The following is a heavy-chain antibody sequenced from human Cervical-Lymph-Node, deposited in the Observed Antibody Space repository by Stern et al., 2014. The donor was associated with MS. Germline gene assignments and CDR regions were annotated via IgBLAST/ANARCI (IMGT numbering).Heavy chain of an antibody. CDR2: ISADSGNT. CDR1: GYTFTTYG. J-gene: IGHJ4*02. Sequence: VQLVESGTEVKKPGASVLVSCKASGYTFTTYGITWGRQAPGQGLEWMGWISADSGNTKYAKKFQDRVTMTRDTTTGTAYMEVRSLRSEDTAVYYCARDKMHAFDYWGQGTQVTVPS. CDR3: ARDKMHAFDY. V-gene: IGHV1-18*01. D-gene: IGHD2-8*01.